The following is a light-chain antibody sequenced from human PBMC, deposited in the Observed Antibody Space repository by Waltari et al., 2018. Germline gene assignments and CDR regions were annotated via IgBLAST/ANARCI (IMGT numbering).Light chain of an antibody. J-gene: IGLJ2*01. Sequence: QSVLTQPPPVSGAPGQRIPISCTVSSSHIGAAPDTNWSRVLPGAAPKLLLYGNNNWPSRGPDCVPGSKSATSASPAITGPQAQDAADYYCQSLDMSLSGGVVFGGGTKVTVL. V-gene: IGLV1-40*01. CDR1: SSHIGAAPD. CDR2: GNN. CDR3: QSLDMSLSGGVV.